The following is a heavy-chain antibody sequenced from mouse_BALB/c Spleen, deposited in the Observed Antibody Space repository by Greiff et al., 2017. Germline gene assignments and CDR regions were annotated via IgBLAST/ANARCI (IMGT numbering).Heavy chain of an antibody. CDR3: ARSNYGNYVTY. Sequence: EVKLMESGGGLVQPGGSRKLSCAASGFTFSSFGMHWVRQAPEKGLEWVAYISSGSSTIYYADTVKGRFTISRDNPKNTLFLQMTSLRSEDTAMYYCARSNYGNYVTYWGQGTLVTVAA. CDR2: ISSGSSTI. CDR1: GFTFSSFG. V-gene: IGHV5-17*02. J-gene: IGHJ3*01. D-gene: IGHD2-1*01.